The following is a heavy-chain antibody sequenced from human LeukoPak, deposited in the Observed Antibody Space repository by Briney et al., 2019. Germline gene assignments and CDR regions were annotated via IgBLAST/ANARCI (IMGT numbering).Heavy chain of an antibody. CDR2: MNPNSDNT. Sequence: GASVKVSCKASGYTFTNYYMHWVRQATGQGLEWMGWMNPNSDNTGYAQKFQGRVTMTRNTSIRTAYMELSSLRSEDTAVYYCARGLGFGELGYWGQGTLVTVSS. J-gene: IGHJ4*02. CDR3: ARGLGFGELGY. V-gene: IGHV1-8*02. CDR1: GYTFTNYY. D-gene: IGHD3-10*01.